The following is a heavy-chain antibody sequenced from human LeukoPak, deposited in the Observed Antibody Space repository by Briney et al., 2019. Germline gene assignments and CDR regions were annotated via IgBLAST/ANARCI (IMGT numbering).Heavy chain of an antibody. Sequence: SSETLSLTCTVSGGSISSSSYYWGWIRQPPGKGLEWIGSIYYSGSTYYNPSLKSRVTISVDTSKNHFSLKLSSVTAADTAVYYCARNRDGYNSFDYWGQGTLVTVSS. CDR2: IYYSGST. J-gene: IGHJ4*02. CDR1: GGSISSSSYY. V-gene: IGHV4-39*07. D-gene: IGHD5-24*01. CDR3: ARNRDGYNSFDY.